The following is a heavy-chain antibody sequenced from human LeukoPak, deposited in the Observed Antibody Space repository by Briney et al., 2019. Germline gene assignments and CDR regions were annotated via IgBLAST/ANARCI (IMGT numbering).Heavy chain of an antibody. CDR2: INPNSGGT. V-gene: IGHV1-2*02. CDR1: GYTFTGYY. J-gene: IGHJ5*02. D-gene: IGHD2-15*01. Sequence: ASVKVSCKASGYTFTGYYMHWVRQAPGQGLEWMGWINPNSGGTNYAQKFQGRVTMTRDTSISTAYMELSRLRSDDTAVYYCARDVVVVDWFDPWDQGTLVTVSS. CDR3: ARDVVVVDWFDP.